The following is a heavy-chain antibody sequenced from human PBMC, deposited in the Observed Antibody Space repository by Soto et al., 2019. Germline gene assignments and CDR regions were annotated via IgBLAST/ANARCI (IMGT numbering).Heavy chain of an antibody. CDR3: AKQAGYYYDSSGYYRFDP. CDR2: ISGSGGST. CDR1: GFTFSSYA. J-gene: IGHJ5*02. V-gene: IGHV3-23*01. D-gene: IGHD3-22*01. Sequence: RRLSCAASGFTFSSYAMSWVRQAPGKGLEWVSAISGSGGSTYYADSVKGRFTISRDNSKNTLYLQMNSLRAEDTAVYYCAKQAGYYYDSSGYYRFDPWGQGTLVTVSS.